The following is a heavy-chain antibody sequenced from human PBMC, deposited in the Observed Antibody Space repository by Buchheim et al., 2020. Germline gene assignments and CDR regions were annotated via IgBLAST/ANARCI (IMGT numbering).Heavy chain of an antibody. CDR1: GFTFSSYG. V-gene: IGHV3-30*18. J-gene: IGHJ6*02. Sequence: QVQLVESGGGVVQPGRSLRLSCAASGFTFSSYGMHWVRQAPGKGLEWVAVISYDGSNKYYADSVKGRFTISRDNSKNTLYLKMNSLRAEDTAVYYCAKGDYYGMDVWGQGTT. CDR2: ISYDGSNK. CDR3: AKGDYYGMDV.